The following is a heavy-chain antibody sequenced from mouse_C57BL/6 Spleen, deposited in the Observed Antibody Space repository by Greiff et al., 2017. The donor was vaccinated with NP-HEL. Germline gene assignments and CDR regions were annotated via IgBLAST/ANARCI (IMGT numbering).Heavy chain of an antibody. CDR1: GFTFSSYA. V-gene: IGHV5-9-1*02. CDR3: TRDYGIYFDY. Sequence: EVKVEESGEGLVKPGGSLKLSCAASGFTFSSYAMSWVRQTPEKRLEWVAYISSGGDYIYYADTVKGRFTISRDNARNTLYLQMSSLKSEDTAMYYCTRDYGIYFDYWGQGTTLTVSS. D-gene: IGHD2-1*01. J-gene: IGHJ2*01. CDR2: ISSGGDYI.